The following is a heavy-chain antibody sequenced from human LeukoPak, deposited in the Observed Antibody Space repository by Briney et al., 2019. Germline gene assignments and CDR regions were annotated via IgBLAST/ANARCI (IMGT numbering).Heavy chain of an antibody. CDR1: GLTFSNYG. D-gene: IGHD6-19*01. Sequence: GGSLRLSCVASGLTFSNYGISWVRQAPGKGLEWVSAISSTGGTTYYADSVKGHFTISRDNSKNTLYLQMNSLRAEDTAVYYCAKEGAAVAGTRYYYMDVWGKGTTVTISS. J-gene: IGHJ6*03. CDR3: AKEGAAVAGTRYYYMDV. CDR2: ISSTGGTT. V-gene: IGHV3-23*01.